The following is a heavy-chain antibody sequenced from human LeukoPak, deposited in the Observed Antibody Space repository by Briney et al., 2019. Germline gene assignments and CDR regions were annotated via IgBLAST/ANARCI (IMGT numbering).Heavy chain of an antibody. Sequence: SETLSLTCTVSGYSISSGYSWGWIRQPPGKGLEWIGSLFHSGSTYYNSSLKSRVTISVDTSKNQFSLKLSSVTAADTAVYYCARVVYGIDYWGQGTLVTVSS. CDR2: LFHSGST. V-gene: IGHV4-38-2*02. D-gene: IGHD4-17*01. CDR1: GYSISSGYS. CDR3: ARVVYGIDY. J-gene: IGHJ4*02.